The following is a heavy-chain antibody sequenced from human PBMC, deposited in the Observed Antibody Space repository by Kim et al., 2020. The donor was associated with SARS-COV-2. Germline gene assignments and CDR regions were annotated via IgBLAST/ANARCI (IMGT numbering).Heavy chain of an antibody. D-gene: IGHD3-10*01. CDR2: ISSSSGDI. CDR3: ARVGHDGATYRNYYYFGMDV. Sequence: GKGLEWVSSISSSSGDISYGDSVKGRFTISRDNAKKSVHLQMNSLRAEDSAVYYCARVGHDGATYRNYYYFGMDVWGQGTTVTVSS. J-gene: IGHJ6*02. V-gene: IGHV3-21*01.